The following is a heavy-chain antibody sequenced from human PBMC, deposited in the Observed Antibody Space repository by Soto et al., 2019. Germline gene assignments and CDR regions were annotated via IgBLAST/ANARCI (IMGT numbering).Heavy chain of an antibody. CDR1: GFTFSSYS. CDR2: ISSSSSYI. J-gene: IGHJ5*02. V-gene: IGHV3-21*01. CDR3: ARAPGVVVPAAILGSSWFDP. Sequence: LRLSCAASGFTFSSYSMNWVRQAPGKGLEWVSSISSSSSYIYYADSVKGRFTISRDNAKNSLYLQMNSLRAEDTAVYYCARAPGVVVPAAILGSSWFDPWGQGTLVTVS. D-gene: IGHD2-2*02.